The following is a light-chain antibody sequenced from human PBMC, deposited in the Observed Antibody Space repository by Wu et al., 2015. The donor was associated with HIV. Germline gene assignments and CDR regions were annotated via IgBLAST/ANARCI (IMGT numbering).Light chain of an antibody. CDR1: QSISSN. J-gene: IGKJ1*01. CDR2: GAS. V-gene: IGKV3-15*01. CDR3: QQYNNWLWT. Sequence: EIVLTQSPGTLSLSPGERATLSCRASQSISSNLAWYQQKPGQAPRLLIYGASTRATGIPARFSGSGSGTDFTLTISSLQSEDLAVYYCQQYNNWLWTFGQGTKLEIK.